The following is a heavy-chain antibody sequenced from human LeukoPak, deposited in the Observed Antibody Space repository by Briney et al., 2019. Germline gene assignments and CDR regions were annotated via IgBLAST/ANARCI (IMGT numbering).Heavy chain of an antibody. D-gene: IGHD2-15*01. CDR2: INPNSGGT. Sequence: ASVKVSCKASGYTFTGYYMHWMRQAPGQGLEWMGWINPNSGGTNYAQKFQGRVTMTRDTSISTAYMELSRLRSDDTAVYYCARGAPHIVVVVAATLEYYFDYWGQGTLVTVSS. CDR1: GYTFTGYY. CDR3: ARGAPHIVVVVAATLEYYFDY. V-gene: IGHV1-2*02. J-gene: IGHJ4*02.